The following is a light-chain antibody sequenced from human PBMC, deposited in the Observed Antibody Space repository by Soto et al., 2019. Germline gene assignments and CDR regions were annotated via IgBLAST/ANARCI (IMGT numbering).Light chain of an antibody. CDR3: HQYGSSLGT. CDR2: GAS. J-gene: IGKJ2*01. V-gene: IGKV3-20*01. Sequence: EIALTQSPGTLSLSAGERATLSCRASQSVSSSYLAWYQQKPGQAPRLLIYGASSRATGIPDRFSGSGSGTDFTLTISRLEPEDFAVYYCHQYGSSLGTFGQGTKVDIK. CDR1: QSVSSSY.